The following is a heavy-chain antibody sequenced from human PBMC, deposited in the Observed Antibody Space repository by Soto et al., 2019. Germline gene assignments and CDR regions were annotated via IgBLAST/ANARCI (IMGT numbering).Heavy chain of an antibody. CDR1: GFSFSDYY. V-gene: IGHV3-11*06. CDR2: ISDHGTYT. D-gene: IGHD2-21*02. Sequence: QVQLVESGGGLVKPGGSLRLSCAASGFSFSDYYMRWIRQAPGRGLEWVSYISDHGTYTDYSDSVKGRFTVSRDNAKNSLFLQMNSLRVEDTAVYYCAREGGDEWIDYYYYGMDVWGHGTTVTVSS. CDR3: AREGGDEWIDYYYYGMDV. J-gene: IGHJ6*02.